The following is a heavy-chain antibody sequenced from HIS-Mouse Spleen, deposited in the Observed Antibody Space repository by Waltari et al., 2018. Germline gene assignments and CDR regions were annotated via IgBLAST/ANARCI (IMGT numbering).Heavy chain of an antibody. D-gene: IGHD2-8*02. CDR2: ISSSSSYI. J-gene: IGHJ2*01. V-gene: IGHV3-21*01. Sequence: EVQLVESGGGLVKPGGSLRLSCAASGFTFSSYSMNLVRQAPGKGLEWVSSISSSSSYIYYADSVKGRFTISRDNAKNSLYLQMNSLRAEDTAVYYCARLLRTGRYWYFDLWGRGTLVTVSS. CDR3: ARLLRTGRYWYFDL. CDR1: GFTFSSYS.